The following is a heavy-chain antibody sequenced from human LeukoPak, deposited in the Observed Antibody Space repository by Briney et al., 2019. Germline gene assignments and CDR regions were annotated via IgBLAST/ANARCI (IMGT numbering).Heavy chain of an antibody. CDR2: IIPIFGTA. CDR1: GGTFSSYA. Sequence: SVKVSCKASGGTFSSYAIRWVRQAPGQGLEWMGRIIPIFGTANYAQKFQGRVTITADKSTSTAYMELSSLRSEDTAVYYCADGASGQPYYYYYMDVWGKGTTVTVS. J-gene: IGHJ6*03. CDR3: ADGASGQPYYYYYMDV. V-gene: IGHV1-69*06. D-gene: IGHD5-12*01.